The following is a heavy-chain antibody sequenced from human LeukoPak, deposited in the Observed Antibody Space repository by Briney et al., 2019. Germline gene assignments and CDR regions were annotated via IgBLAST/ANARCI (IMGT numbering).Heavy chain of an antibody. CDR2: ISYDGSNK. CDR3: ARVSCSSTSCYHDYYYMDV. J-gene: IGHJ6*03. Sequence: GGSLRLSCAASGFTFSSYAMHWVRQAPGKGLEWVAVISYDGSNKYYADSVKGRFTISRGNSKNTLYLQMNSLRAEDTAVYYCARVSCSSTSCYHDYYYMDVWGKGTTVTVSS. D-gene: IGHD2-2*01. CDR1: GFTFSSYA. V-gene: IGHV3-30-3*01.